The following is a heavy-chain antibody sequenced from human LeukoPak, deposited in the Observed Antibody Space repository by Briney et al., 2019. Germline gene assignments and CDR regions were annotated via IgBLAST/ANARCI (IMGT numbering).Heavy chain of an antibody. CDR1: GGTFSSYA. CDR2: MNPNSGNT. D-gene: IGHD6-13*01. V-gene: IGHV1-8*02. CDR3: ARLRYSSSWY. Sequence: GASVKVSCKASGGTFSSYAISWVRQATGQGLEWMGWMNPNSGNTGYAERFQGRVTMTRNTSISTAYMELSSLRSEDTAVYYCARLRYSSSWYWGQGTLVTVSS. J-gene: IGHJ4*02.